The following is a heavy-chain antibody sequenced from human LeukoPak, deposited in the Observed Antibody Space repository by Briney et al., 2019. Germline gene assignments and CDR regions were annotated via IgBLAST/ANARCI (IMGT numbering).Heavy chain of an antibody. CDR1: GFTFSSYS. CDR2: ISGSNTYI. Sequence: PGGSLRLSCAASGFTFSSYSMNWVRQAPGKGLEWVSSISGSNTYIYYADSVKGRFTISRDNAKNSLYLQMNTLRAEDTAVYYCARVAVEGAGADYWGQGTLVTVSS. D-gene: IGHD1-26*01. V-gene: IGHV3-21*01. CDR3: ARVAVEGAGADY. J-gene: IGHJ4*02.